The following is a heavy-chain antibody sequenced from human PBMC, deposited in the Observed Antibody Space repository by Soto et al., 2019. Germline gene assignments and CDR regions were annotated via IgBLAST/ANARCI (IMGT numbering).Heavy chain of an antibody. CDR3: AGSGDR. CDR1: GGSISSGGYY. V-gene: IGHV4-31*03. Sequence: QVQLQESGPGLVKPSQTLSLTCPVSGGSISSGGYYWSWIRQHQGTGLERIGYIFYSGTTYYNPSLKSRVTISVDASKNQFSLKLSSVTAADTAVYYCAGSGDRWGQGTLVTVSS. J-gene: IGHJ5*02. CDR2: IFYSGTT. D-gene: IGHD1-26*01.